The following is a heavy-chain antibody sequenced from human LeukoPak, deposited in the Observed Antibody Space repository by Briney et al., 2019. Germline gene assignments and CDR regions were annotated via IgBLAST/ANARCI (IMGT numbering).Heavy chain of an antibody. CDR1: GFTFSIYA. D-gene: IGHD4-17*01. CDR3: AKNLGRVTTDYDY. J-gene: IGHJ4*02. Sequence: GGSLRLSCAASGFTFSIYAMSWVRQAPGKGLEWVSAISGSGGSTYYADSVKGRFTISRDTKNTLYLQMNSLRAEDTAVYYCAKNLGRVTTDYDYWGQGTLVTVSS. V-gene: IGHV3-23*01. CDR2: ISGSGGST.